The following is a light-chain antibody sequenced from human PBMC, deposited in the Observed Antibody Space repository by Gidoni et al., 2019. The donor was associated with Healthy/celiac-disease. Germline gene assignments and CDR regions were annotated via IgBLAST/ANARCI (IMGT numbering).Light chain of an antibody. J-gene: IGLJ1*01. V-gene: IGLV3-21*02. CDR2: DDS. Sequence: SHVLTQPPSGTVAPGQTARITCGGNNTGSKSVPGYQQKPGQAPVLVVYDDSDRPSGIPERFSGSNSGNTATLTISRVEAGDEADYYCQVWDSSSDHPYVFGTGTKVTVL. CDR1: NTGSKS. CDR3: QVWDSSSDHPYV.